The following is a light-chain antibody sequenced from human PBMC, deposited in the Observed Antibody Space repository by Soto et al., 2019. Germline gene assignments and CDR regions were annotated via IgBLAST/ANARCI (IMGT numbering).Light chain of an antibody. CDR1: QSISSY. CDR3: QQSYSTPPIT. J-gene: IGKJ5*01. CDR2: AAS. V-gene: IGKV1-39*01. Sequence: DIQMTQSPSSLSAYVGDRVTITCRASQSISSYLNWYQQKPGKAPMRLIYAASSLQSGVPSRFSGSGSGTDFTLTISSLQPEDFATYYCQQSYSTPPITFGQGTRLEIK.